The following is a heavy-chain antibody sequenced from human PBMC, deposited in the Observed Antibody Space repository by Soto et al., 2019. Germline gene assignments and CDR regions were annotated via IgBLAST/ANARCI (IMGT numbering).Heavy chain of an antibody. V-gene: IGHV4-39*01. CDR3: ARRRPRPATLHGSRSYYDY. CDR1: GGSISSSSYY. CDR2: IYYSGST. J-gene: IGHJ4*02. Sequence: QLQLQESGPGLVKPSETLSLTCTVSGGSISSSSYYWGWIRQPPGKGLEWIGSIYYSGSTYYNPSLKSRVTIPVDPSKHQLALKLCSVTAADTAVYYCARRRPRPATLHGSRSYYDYWGQGTLVTVSS. D-gene: IGHD3-10*01.